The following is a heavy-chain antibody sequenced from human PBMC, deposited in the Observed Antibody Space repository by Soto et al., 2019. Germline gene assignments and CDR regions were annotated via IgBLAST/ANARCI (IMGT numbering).Heavy chain of an antibody. J-gene: IGHJ6*02. CDR3: ATAVGATTAYYYGMDV. D-gene: IGHD1-26*01. Sequence: GASVKVSCKASGYTFTSYYMHWVRQAPGQGLEWMGIINPSGGSTSYAQKFQGRVTMTRDTSTSTVYMELSSLRSEDTAVYYCATAVGATTAYYYGMDVWGQGTTVTVSS. V-gene: IGHV1-46*01. CDR1: GYTFTSYY. CDR2: INPSGGST.